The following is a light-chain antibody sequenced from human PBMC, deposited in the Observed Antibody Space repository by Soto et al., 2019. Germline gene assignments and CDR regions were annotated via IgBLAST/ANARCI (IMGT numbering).Light chain of an antibody. CDR2: SNN. CDR3: TAFSANRVYL. J-gene: IGLJ1*01. Sequence: QSVLTQPPSASGTPGQRVTISCSGSSPNIGSNTVNWYQQLPGTAPKLLIYSNNQRPSGVPDRFSGSKSGTSASLAISGLQSEDEADYYCTAFSANRVYLFGPGTKVTVL. V-gene: IGLV1-44*01. CDR1: SPNIGSNT.